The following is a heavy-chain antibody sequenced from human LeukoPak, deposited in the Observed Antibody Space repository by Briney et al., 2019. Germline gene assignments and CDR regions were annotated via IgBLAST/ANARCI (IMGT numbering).Heavy chain of an antibody. J-gene: IGHJ4*02. CDR2: IYPGGSNG. CDR1: GFAFTAYG. Sequence: GDSLNTSCKSSGFAFTAYGIAWVRQLPGKGLKWMGNIYPGGSNGRDSSSFQGQVTMSADKSITTVYLQWISLKALDTAMYYCARHFHSAWFGFWGQGSLVIVSS. D-gene: IGHD5-18*01. CDR3: ARHFHSAWFGF. V-gene: IGHV5-51*01.